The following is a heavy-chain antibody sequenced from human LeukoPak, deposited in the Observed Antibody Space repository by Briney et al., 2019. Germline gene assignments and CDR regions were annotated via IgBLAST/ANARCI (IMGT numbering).Heavy chain of an antibody. Sequence: GGSLRLSCAASGFTFTNYAMGWVRQAPGKGLEWVSTISSSSGDTYYADSVKGRFTVSRDNSKNTLYLQMNGLRAEDTAVYYCARVAWPDAFDIWGQGTRVTVS. J-gene: IGHJ3*02. CDR3: ARVAWPDAFDI. CDR1: GFTFTNYA. V-gene: IGHV3-23*01. CDR2: ISSSSGDT. D-gene: IGHD5-24*01.